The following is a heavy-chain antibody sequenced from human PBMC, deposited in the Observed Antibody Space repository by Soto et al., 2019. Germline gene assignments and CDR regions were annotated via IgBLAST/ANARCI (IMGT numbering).Heavy chain of an antibody. CDR1: GFSLSTTGLG. D-gene: IGHD2-21*02. CDR2: IYWDDDK. CDR3: VQSRCGGGCLQPYSSHSYYGLDV. V-gene: IGHV2-5*02. Sequence: SGPTLVNPTQTLTLTCSFSGFSLSTTGLGVGWIRQPPGKALEWLALIYWDDDKRYNPSLNSRLTITRDTSKNQVVLAMTNMDPVDTATYYCVQSRCGGGCLQPYSSHSYYGLDVWGQGTTVTVPS. J-gene: IGHJ6*02.